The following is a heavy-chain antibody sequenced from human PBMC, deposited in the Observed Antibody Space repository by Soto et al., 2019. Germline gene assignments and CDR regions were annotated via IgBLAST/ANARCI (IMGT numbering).Heavy chain of an antibody. J-gene: IGHJ5*02. Sequence: EVQLVESGGGLVQPGGSLRLSCAASGFAFSSYWMQWVRQAPGKGPVWVSRISSDGRNTTYADFVKGRFTISRDNAENTLHLQMTSLTDADTAVYYCIKASTVTGVGGYRCGQGTLVTVSS. CDR3: IKASTVTGVGGYR. CDR2: ISSDGRNT. CDR1: GFAFSSYW. V-gene: IGHV3-74*01. D-gene: IGHD6-19*01.